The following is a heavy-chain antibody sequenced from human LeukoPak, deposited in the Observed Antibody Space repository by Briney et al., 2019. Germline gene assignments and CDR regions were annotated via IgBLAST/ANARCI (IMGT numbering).Heavy chain of an antibody. CDR1: GFTFSNYG. J-gene: IGHJ3*02. CDR3: AVTADAFDI. D-gene: IGHD2-21*02. CDR2: ISYDGSNK. V-gene: IGHV3-30*03. Sequence: GGSLRLSCAASGFTFSNYGMHWVRQAPGKGLEWVAVISYDGSNKYYADSVKGRFTISRDNSKNTLYLQMNSLRAEDTAVYYCAVTADAFDIRGQGTMVTVSS.